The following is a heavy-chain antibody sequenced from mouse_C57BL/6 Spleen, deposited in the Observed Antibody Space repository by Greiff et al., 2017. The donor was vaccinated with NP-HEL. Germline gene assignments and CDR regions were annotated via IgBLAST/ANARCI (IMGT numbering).Heavy chain of an antibody. Sequence: VQLQQPGAELVKPGASVKLSCKASGYTFTSYWMHWVKQRPGQGLEWIGMIHPNSGSTNYNEKFKSKATLTVDKSSSTAYMQLSSLTSEDSAVYYCARSGALLSFDYWGQGTTLTVSS. V-gene: IGHV1-64*01. CDR3: ARSGALLSFDY. D-gene: IGHD2-10*01. CDR2: IHPNSGST. CDR1: GYTFTSYW. J-gene: IGHJ2*01.